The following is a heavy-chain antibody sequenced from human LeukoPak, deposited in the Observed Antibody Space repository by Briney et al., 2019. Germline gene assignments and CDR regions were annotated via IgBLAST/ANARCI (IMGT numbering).Heavy chain of an antibody. Sequence: ASETLSLTCAVYGGSFSGYYWSWIRQPPGKGLEWIGEINHSGSTNYNPSLKSRVTISVDTSKNQFSLKLSSVTAADTAVYYCARNLAAMAYPGYYYYGMDVWGQGTTVTVSS. CDR2: INHSGST. J-gene: IGHJ6*02. CDR1: GGSFSGYY. V-gene: IGHV4-34*01. D-gene: IGHD5-18*01. CDR3: ARNLAAMAYPGYYYYGMDV.